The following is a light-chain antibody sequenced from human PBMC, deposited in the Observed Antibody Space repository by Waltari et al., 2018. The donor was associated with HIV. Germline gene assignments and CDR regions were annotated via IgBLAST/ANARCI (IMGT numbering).Light chain of an antibody. J-gene: IGLJ3*02. Sequence: QSMLTQPPSVSAAPGQKVTIPCSGRSSNLANNYLSWYQHLPAAAPNLVIYDNDNRPSGIPDRFSGSKSGASATLVITGLQTGDEGDYYCGTWDSSLNAGVFGGGTKLTVL. CDR1: SSNLANNY. CDR3: GTWDSSLNAGV. V-gene: IGLV1-51*01. CDR2: DND.